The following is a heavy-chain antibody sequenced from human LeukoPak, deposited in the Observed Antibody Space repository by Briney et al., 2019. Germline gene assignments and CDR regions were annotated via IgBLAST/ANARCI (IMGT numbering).Heavy chain of an antibody. CDR1: GGTFSSYA. CDR3: ARDGATMVRGVSTFDY. J-gene: IGHJ4*02. D-gene: IGHD3-10*01. CDR2: IIPILGIA. Sequence: SVNVSFKSSGGTFSSYAISWVRQAPGQGLEWMGRIIPILGIANYAQKFQGRVTITADKSTSTAYMELSSLRSEDTAVYYCARDGATMVRGVSTFDYWGQGTLVTVSS. V-gene: IGHV1-69*04.